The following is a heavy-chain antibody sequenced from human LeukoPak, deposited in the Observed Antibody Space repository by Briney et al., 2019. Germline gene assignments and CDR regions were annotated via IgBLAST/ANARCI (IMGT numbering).Heavy chain of an antibody. CDR3: ARPLSDYYDSSWGAFDI. Sequence: GSLELLCCTPGFPFRSLYMEWVRPASGKGAEWGPSHKSNSSYIYYADSVKGRFTISRDNAKNSLYLQMNSLRAEDTAVYYCARPLSDYYDSSWGAFDIWGQGTMVTVSS. D-gene: IGHD3-22*01. V-gene: IGHV3-21*01. J-gene: IGHJ3*02. CDR2: HKSNSSYI. CDR1: GFPFRSLY.